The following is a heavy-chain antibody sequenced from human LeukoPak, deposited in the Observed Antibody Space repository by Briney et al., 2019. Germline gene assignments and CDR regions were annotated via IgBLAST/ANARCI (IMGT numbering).Heavy chain of an antibody. Sequence: GGSLRLSCAASGVTFSSYSLNWVRQAPGKGLEWVSSITSSSSDIYYADSVKGRFPVSRDDAKHSLSLQMNSLRAEDTAVYYCAKEYSGPSYYFDYWGQGTLVTVSS. CDR1: GVTFSSYS. CDR2: ITSSSSDI. CDR3: AKEYSGPSYYFDY. V-gene: IGHV3-21*04. J-gene: IGHJ4*02. D-gene: IGHD2-15*01.